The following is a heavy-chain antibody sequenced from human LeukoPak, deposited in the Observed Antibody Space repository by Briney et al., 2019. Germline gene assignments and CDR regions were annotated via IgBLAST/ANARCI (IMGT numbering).Heavy chain of an antibody. D-gene: IGHD3-10*02. CDR2: ISYDGSNK. V-gene: IGHV3-30*18. Sequence: PGGSLRLSCAASGFTFSSYGMHWVRQAPGKGLEWVAVISYDGSNKYYADSVKGRFTISRDNPKNTLYLQMNSLRAEDTAVYYCAKEAEYVLDYWGQGILVTVSS. J-gene: IGHJ4*02. CDR3: AKEAEYVLDY. CDR1: GFTFSSYG.